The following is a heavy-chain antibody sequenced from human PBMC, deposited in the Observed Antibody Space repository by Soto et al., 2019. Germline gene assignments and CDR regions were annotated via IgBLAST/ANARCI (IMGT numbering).Heavy chain of an antibody. CDR1: GGTFSSYA. D-gene: IGHD6-13*01. J-gene: IGHJ6*02. CDR3: ARDLEPAAAGTVHYYYGMDV. V-gene: IGHV1-69*06. Sequence: QVQLVQSGAEVKKPGSSVKVSCKASGGTFSSYAISWVRQAPGQGLEWMGGIIPIFGTANYAQKFQGRVTITADKSTSTADMELSSLRSEDTAVYYCARDLEPAAAGTVHYYYGMDVWGQGTTVTVSS. CDR2: IIPIFGTA.